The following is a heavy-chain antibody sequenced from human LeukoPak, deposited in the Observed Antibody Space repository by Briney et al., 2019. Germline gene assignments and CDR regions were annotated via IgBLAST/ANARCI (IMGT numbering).Heavy chain of an antibody. CDR2: INHSGST. Sequence: SETLSLTCTVSGGSISSYYWSWIRQPPGKGLEWIGEINHSGSTNYNPSLKSRVTISVDTSKNQFSLKLSSVTAADTAVYYCARFVTIFGARHWFDPWGQGTLVTVSS. CDR3: ARFVTIFGARHWFDP. D-gene: IGHD3-3*01. CDR1: GGSISSYY. V-gene: IGHV4-34*01. J-gene: IGHJ5*02.